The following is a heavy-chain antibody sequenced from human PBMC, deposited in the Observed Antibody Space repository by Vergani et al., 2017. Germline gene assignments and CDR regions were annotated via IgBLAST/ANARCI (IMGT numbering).Heavy chain of an antibody. V-gene: IGHV3-23*01. J-gene: IGHJ4*02. CDR2: ISGSVVST. Sequence: EVQLLESGGGLVQPGGSLRLSCAASGFTFSSYAVSWVRQAPGKGLEWVSAISGSVVSTYYADSVKGRFTISRDNSKNTLYLQMNSLRAEDTAVYYCAKDEAILWRFPVFDYWGQGTLVTVSS. CDR3: AKDEAILWRFPVFDY. D-gene: IGHD3-10*01. CDR1: GFTFSSYA.